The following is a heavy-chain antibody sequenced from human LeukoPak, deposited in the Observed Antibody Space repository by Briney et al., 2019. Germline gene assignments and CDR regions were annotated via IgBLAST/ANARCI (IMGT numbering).Heavy chain of an antibody. CDR2: INPNSGGT. V-gene: IGHV1-2*02. D-gene: IGHD6-6*01. Sequence: GASVTVSCKASGYTFTGYYMHWVRQAPGQGLEWMGWINPNSGGTNYAQKFQGRVTMTRDTSISTAYMELSRLRSDDTAVYYCARDKSIAARPGAFDIWGQGTMVTVSS. J-gene: IGHJ3*02. CDR3: ARDKSIAARPGAFDI. CDR1: GYTFTGYY.